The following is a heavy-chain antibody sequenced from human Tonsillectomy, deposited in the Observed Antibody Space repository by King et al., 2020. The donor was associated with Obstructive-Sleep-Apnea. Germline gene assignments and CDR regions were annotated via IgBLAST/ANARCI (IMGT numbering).Heavy chain of an antibody. CDR1: GFTFSGSA. V-gene: IGHV3-73*01. D-gene: IGHD2-8*02. J-gene: IGHJ4*02. Sequence: VQLVESGGDLVQPGGSLKLSCAASGFTFSGSAMHWVRQASGKGLEWVGRIRSKADSYATAYAASVKGRFTISRDDSKNTAYLQMISLKTEDTAVYYCRATGGGDPGYVDYWGQGTLVTVSS. CDR2: IRSKADSYAT. CDR3: RATGGGDPGYVDY.